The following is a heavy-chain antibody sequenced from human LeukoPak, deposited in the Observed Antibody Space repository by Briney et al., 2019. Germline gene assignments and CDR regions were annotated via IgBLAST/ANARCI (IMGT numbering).Heavy chain of an antibody. J-gene: IGHJ5*02. Sequence: SETLSLTCTVSGGSISSYYWSWIRQPPGKGLEWIGYIYYSGSTNYNPSLKSRVTISVDTSKNQFSLKLSSVTAADTAVYYCARGLYSSSWYGTARGYNWFDPWGQGTLVTVSS. D-gene: IGHD6-13*01. V-gene: IGHV4-59*01. CDR3: ARGLYSSSWYGTARGYNWFDP. CDR2: IYYSGST. CDR1: GGSISSYY.